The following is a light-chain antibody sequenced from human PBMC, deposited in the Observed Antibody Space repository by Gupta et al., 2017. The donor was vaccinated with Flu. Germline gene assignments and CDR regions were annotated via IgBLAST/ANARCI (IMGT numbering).Light chain of an antibody. CDR2: AAS. CDR3: PQSCSTPQVT. Sequence: DIQMTQSPSSLSASVGDRVIITCRADQSIRNYVNWYQQKTGKATKLMIYAASSLQSGVPSRFSGSASGTDLTLTISSVEPEHFATYYSPQSCSTPQVTFGPGTKVDIK. CDR1: QSIRNY. J-gene: IGKJ3*01. V-gene: IGKV1-39*01.